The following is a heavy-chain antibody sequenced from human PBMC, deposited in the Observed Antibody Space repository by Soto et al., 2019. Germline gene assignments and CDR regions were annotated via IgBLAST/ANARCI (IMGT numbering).Heavy chain of an antibody. CDR3: ARRSAGAFDI. CDR1: GGSISSSSYY. J-gene: IGHJ3*02. CDR2: IYYSGST. V-gene: IGHV4-39*01. Sequence: QLQLQESGPGLVKPSETLSLTCTVSGGSISSSSYYWGWIRQPPGKGLEWIGSIYYSGSTSYNPSPTSRVPISVDTSKTQFSLKLSSVTAADTAVYYCARRSAGAFDIWGQGTMVTVSS.